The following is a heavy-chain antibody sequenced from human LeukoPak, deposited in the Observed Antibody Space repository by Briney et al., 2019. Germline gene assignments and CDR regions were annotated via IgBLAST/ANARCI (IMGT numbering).Heavy chain of an antibody. Sequence: PGGSLRLSCAASGFTFSSYSMNWVRQAPGKGLEWVSYISSSSSTIYYADSVKGRFTISRDNAKNSLYLQMNSLRAEDTAVYYCARDNLLARYYDFWSGYGRALDYWGQGTLVTVSS. CDR3: ARDNLLARYYDFWSGYGRALDY. CDR1: GFTFSSYS. V-gene: IGHV3-48*04. J-gene: IGHJ4*02. D-gene: IGHD3-3*01. CDR2: ISSSSSTI.